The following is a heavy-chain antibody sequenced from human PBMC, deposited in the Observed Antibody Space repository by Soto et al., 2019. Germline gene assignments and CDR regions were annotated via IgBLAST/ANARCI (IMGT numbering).Heavy chain of an antibody. CDR2: IYYSGSI. Sequence: SETLSLTCTVSGGSISSGGYYWSWIRQHPGKGLEWIGYIYYSGSIYYNPSLKSRVTISVDTSKNQFSLKLSSVTAADTAVYYCALSDYVWGSVSYWGQGTLVTVSS. CDR3: ALSDYVWGSVSY. J-gene: IGHJ4*02. V-gene: IGHV4-31*03. D-gene: IGHD3-16*01. CDR1: GGSISSGGYY.